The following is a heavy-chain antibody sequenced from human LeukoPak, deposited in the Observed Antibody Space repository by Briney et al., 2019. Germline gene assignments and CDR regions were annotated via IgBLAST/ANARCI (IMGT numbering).Heavy chain of an antibody. V-gene: IGHV3-30*03. CDR2: ISYDGSNK. CDR1: GFTFSTSV. CDR3: AREFSGSYFYYYYGMDV. D-gene: IGHD1-26*01. Sequence: PGRSLRLSCAASGFTFSTSVIYWVRQAPGKGLEWVAVISYDGSNKYYADSVKGRFTISRDNSKNTLYLQMNSLRAEDTAVYYCAREFSGSYFYYYYGMDVWGQGTTVTVSS. J-gene: IGHJ6*02.